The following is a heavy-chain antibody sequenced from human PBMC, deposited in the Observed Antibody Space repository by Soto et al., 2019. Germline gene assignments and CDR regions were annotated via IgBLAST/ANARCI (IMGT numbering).Heavy chain of an antibody. D-gene: IGHD6-13*01. CDR3: ARGGYSSTWSNLLDRSGLDV. Sequence: QVQLVQSGAEVKEPGASVRVSCKASGYTFINFDISWVRQATGQGLEWMGWMNPGSGKTGYANKFQGRVTMTRDASTGTAHLELSSLTSEDTAVYYCARGGYSSTWSNLLDRSGLDVWGQGTTVTVSS. J-gene: IGHJ6*02. CDR1: GYTFINFD. V-gene: IGHV1-8*02. CDR2: MNPGSGKT.